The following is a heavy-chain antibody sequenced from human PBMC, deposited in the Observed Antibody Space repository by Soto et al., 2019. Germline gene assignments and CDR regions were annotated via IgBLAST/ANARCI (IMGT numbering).Heavy chain of an antibody. CDR1: GFTFSSYA. V-gene: IGHV3-23*01. CDR3: AKAIIAARDAFDI. Sequence: GGSLRLSCAASGFTFSSYAMSWVRQAPGKGLEWVSAISGSGGSTYYADSVKGLFTISRDNSKNTLYLQMNSLRAEDTAVYYCAKAIIAARDAFDIWGQGTMVTVSS. J-gene: IGHJ3*02. CDR2: ISGSGGST. D-gene: IGHD6-6*01.